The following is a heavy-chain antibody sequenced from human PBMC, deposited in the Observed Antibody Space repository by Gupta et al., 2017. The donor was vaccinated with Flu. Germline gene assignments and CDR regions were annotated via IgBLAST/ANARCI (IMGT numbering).Heavy chain of an antibody. J-gene: IGHJ4*02. D-gene: IGHD2-21*01. CDR1: GFNFHSYG. Sequence: HVQLVESGGGVVQPGRSLRLSCAASGFNFHSYGLHWVRQVPGKGLEWVATISYDGSNKYYADSVEGRFSISRDGFKNTLFLQMNSLTAEDTAVYYCAKAIVVVSPTPYGFDFWGQGTLVTVSS. CDR2: ISYDGSNK. V-gene: IGHV3-30*18. CDR3: AKAIVVVSPTPYGFDF.